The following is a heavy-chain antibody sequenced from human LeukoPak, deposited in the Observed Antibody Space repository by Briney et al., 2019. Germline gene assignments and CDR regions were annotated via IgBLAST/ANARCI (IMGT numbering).Heavy chain of an antibody. V-gene: IGHV3-11*01. J-gene: IGHJ3*01. CDR3: AKDRGGSSELGDAFDV. Sequence: GGSLRLSCAASGFTFSDYYMSWIRQAPGKGLEWVSYISNSGTTIYYADSVKGRFTISRDNAKNSLYLQMNSLRVEDTALYYCAKDRGGSSELGDAFDVWGQGTMVRVSS. CDR1: GFTFSDYY. D-gene: IGHD1-26*01. CDR2: ISNSGTTI.